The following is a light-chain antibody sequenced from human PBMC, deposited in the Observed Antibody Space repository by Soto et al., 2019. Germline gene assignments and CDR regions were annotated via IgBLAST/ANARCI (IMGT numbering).Light chain of an antibody. CDR1: QSTSSY. J-gene: IGKJ1*01. V-gene: IGKV1-5*03. CDR2: PAS. CDR3: QHYNSYSEA. Sequence: DIQMTQSPSTLSASVGDRFTITCRASQSTSSYLAWYQQKPGKVPKLLIYPASTLESGVPSRFSGSGSGTEFSLTISGLQPDDFATYYCQHYNSYSEAFGQGTKVDIK.